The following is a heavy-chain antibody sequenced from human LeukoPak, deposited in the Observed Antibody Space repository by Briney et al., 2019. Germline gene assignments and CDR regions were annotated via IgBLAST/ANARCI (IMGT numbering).Heavy chain of an antibody. J-gene: IGHJ4*02. CDR1: GFTFSSYA. CDR3: AKNRRTDRPYYDILTGYFDY. CDR2: ISGGGGST. V-gene: IGHV3-23*01. Sequence: GGSLRLSCAASGFTFSSYAMSWVRQAPGKGLEWVSAISGGGGSTYYADSVKGRFTISRDNSKNTLYLQMNSLRAEDTAVYYCAKNRRTDRPYYDILTGYFDYWGQGTLVTVSS. D-gene: IGHD3-9*01.